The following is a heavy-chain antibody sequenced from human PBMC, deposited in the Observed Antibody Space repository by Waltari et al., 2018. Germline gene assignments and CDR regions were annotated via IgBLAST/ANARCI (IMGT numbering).Heavy chain of an antibody. J-gene: IGHJ6*02. V-gene: IGHV4-34*01. Sequence: QVQLQQWGAGLLKPSETLSLTCAVYGGSFSGYYWSWIRQPPGKGLEWIGEINHSGSTNYNPSLKSRVTISVDTSKNQFSLKLRSVTAADTAVYYCANLGTRYYDFWSGYYPRGDYYGMDVWGQGTTVTVSS. CDR1: GGSFSGYY. CDR2: INHSGST. CDR3: ANLGTRYYDFWSGYYPRGDYYGMDV. D-gene: IGHD3-3*01.